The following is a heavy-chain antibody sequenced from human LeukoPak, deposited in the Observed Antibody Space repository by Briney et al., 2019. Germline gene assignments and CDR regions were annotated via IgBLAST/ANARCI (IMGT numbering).Heavy chain of an antibody. D-gene: IGHD3-10*01. CDR1: GGSISNYY. CDR2: INHSGST. Sequence: PSETLSLTCTVSGGSISNYYWSWIRQPPGKGLEWIGEINHSGSTNYNPSLKSRVTISVDTSKNQFSLKLSSVTAADTAVYYCARAGSLGELSTPFDYWGQGTLVTVSS. J-gene: IGHJ4*02. CDR3: ARAGSLGELSTPFDY. V-gene: IGHV4-34*01.